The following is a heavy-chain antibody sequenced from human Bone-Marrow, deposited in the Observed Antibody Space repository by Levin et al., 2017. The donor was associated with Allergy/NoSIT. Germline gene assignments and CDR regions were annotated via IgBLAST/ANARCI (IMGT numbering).Heavy chain of an antibody. CDR3: AREGVYEAFDY. CDR2: ISNTGNTI. V-gene: IGHV3-11*01. Sequence: GESLKISCAATGFTFGDYYMGWIRQAPGKGLEWVSYISNTGNTIYYADSVKGLFTISRDNGKNSLYLQMNSLRADDTAVYYCAREGVYEAFDYWGQGTLVTVSS. J-gene: IGHJ4*02. D-gene: IGHD3-16*01. CDR1: GFTFGDYY.